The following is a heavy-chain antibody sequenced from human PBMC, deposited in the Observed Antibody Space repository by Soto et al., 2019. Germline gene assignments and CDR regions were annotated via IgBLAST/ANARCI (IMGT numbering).Heavy chain of an antibody. Sequence: SETLSLTCTVSGGSISSYYWSWIRQPPGKGLEWIGYIYYSGSTNYNPSLKSRVTISVDTSKNQFSLKLSSVTAADTAVYYCARHYTTYYDILTGYYNGYSWFDPWGQGTLVTVS. D-gene: IGHD3-9*01. V-gene: IGHV4-59*08. CDR1: GGSISSYY. J-gene: IGHJ5*02. CDR2: IYYSGST. CDR3: ARHYTTYYDILTGYYNGYSWFDP.